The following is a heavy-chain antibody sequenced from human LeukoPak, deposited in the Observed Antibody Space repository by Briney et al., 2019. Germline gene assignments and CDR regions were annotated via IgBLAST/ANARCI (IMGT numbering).Heavy chain of an antibody. CDR3: ARFPKSDFWSGYYLDY. CDR2: IYYSGST. V-gene: IGHV4-39*01. J-gene: IGHJ4*02. CDR1: GGSISSSSYY. D-gene: IGHD3-3*01. Sequence: SETLSLTCTVSGGSISSSSYYWGGLRQPPGRGREWIGSIYYSGSTYYNPSLKRRVTISVDTSKNQFSLKLSSVTAADTAVYYCARFPKSDFWSGYYLDYWGQGTLVTVSS.